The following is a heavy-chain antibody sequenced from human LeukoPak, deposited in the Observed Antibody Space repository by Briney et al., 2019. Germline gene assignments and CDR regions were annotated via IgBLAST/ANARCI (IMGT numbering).Heavy chain of an antibody. J-gene: IGHJ4*02. CDR3: ARLLVPLTYDSSGYVFDY. CDR2: IYYSGST. Sequence: SETLSLTCTVSGGSISSSSYYWGWIRQPPGKGLEWIGSIYYSGSTYYNPSLKSRVTISVDTSKNQFSLKLSSVTAADTAVYYCARLLVPLTYDSSGYVFDYWGQGTLVTVSS. V-gene: IGHV4-39*01. CDR1: GGSISSSSYY. D-gene: IGHD3-22*01.